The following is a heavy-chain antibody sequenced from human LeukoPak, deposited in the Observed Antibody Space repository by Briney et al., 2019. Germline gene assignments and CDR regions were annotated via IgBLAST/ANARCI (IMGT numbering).Heavy chain of an antibody. CDR3: ARGMGSGTYRRFDF. CDR1: GGTFSSYA. V-gene: IGHV1-2*02. D-gene: IGHD3-10*01. CDR2: INPNSGGT. J-gene: IGHJ4*02. Sequence: ASVKVSCKASGGTFSSYAISWVRQAPGQGLEWMGWINPNSGGTNYAQKFQGRVTMTRDTSISTVYMELNNLISDDTAVYYCARGMGSGTYRRFDFWGQGTLVTVSS.